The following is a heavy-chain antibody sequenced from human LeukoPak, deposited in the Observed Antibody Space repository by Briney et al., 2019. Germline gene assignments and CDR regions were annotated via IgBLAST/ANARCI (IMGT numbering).Heavy chain of an antibody. V-gene: IGHV4-61*03. D-gene: IGHD3-16*01. J-gene: IGHJ4*02. CDR2: IYYSGST. CDR1: GDSISGYYSGYY. Sequence: PSETLSLTCIVSGDSISGYYSGYYWSWIRQPPGKGLEWIGYIYYSGSTNYNPSLKGRVTISVDASKNHFSLKVTSVTAADTAVYYCARDRSLGIIDYGGQGTLVTVSS. CDR3: ARDRSLGIIDY.